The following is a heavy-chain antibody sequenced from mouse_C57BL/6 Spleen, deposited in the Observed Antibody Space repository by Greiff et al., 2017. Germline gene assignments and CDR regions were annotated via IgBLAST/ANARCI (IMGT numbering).Heavy chain of an antibody. CDR2: INPSTGGT. Sequence: EVKLVESGPELVKPGASVKISCKASGYSFTGYYMNWVKQSPEKSLEWIGEINPSTGGTTYNQKFKGKATLTVDTSSSTAYMQLSSLTSEDSAVYYCARTLYYDYDGYAMDYWGQGTSVTVSS. D-gene: IGHD2-4*01. V-gene: IGHV1-42*01. J-gene: IGHJ4*01. CDR1: GYSFTGYY. CDR3: ARTLYYDYDGYAMDY.